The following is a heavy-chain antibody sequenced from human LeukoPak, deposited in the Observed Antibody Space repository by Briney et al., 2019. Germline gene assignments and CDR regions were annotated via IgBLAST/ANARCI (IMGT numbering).Heavy chain of an antibody. CDR3: AKSKDASPSYSSGWSPVDY. CDR1: GFTFSSYA. CDR2: ISGSGGSA. D-gene: IGHD6-19*01. Sequence: GGSLRLSCAASGFTFSSYAMHWVRQAPGKGLEWVSAISGSGGSAYYADSVKGRFTISRDNSKNTLYLQMNSLRAEDTAVYYCAKSKDASPSYSSGWSPVDYWGQGTLVTVSS. V-gene: IGHV3-23*01. J-gene: IGHJ4*02.